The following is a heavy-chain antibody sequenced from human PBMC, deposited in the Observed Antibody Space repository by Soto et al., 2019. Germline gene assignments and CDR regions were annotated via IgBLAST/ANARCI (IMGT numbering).Heavy chain of an antibody. J-gene: IGHJ5*02. D-gene: IGHD5-12*01. V-gene: IGHV3-48*02. CDR2: ISSSSSTI. CDR1: GFTFNSYS. CDR3: ARDVSGLNWFDP. Sequence: GGSLRLSCAVSGFTFNSYSMNWVRLAPGKGLEWVSYISSSSSTIYYADSVKGRFTISRDNAKNSLYLQMNSLRDEDTAVYYCARDVSGLNWFDPWGQGTLVTVSS.